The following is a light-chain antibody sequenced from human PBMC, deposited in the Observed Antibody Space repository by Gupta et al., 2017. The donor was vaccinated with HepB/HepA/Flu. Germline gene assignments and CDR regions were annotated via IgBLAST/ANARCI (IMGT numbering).Light chain of an antibody. CDR1: QGSRDD. V-gene: IGKV1-17*01. Sequence: QMTQSPSSLSASVGDRVTITCRASQGSRDDLAWYQQKPGKAPKRLIYDASSLQSGVPSRFSGSGSGTEFTLTTSSLQPEDFATYYCLQHNHYPPVSFGQGTKLEIK. CDR3: LQHNHYPPVS. CDR2: DAS. J-gene: IGKJ2*03.